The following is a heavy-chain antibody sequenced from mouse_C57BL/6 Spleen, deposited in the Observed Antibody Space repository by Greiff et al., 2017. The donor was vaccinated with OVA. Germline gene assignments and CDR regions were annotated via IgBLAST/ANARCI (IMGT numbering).Heavy chain of an antibody. V-gene: IGHV1-72*01. CDR3: ARTTMVDYYAMDY. CDR2: IDPNSGGT. J-gene: IGHJ4*01. D-gene: IGHD2-2*01. CDR1: GYTFTSYW. Sequence: QVQLQQPGAELVKPGASVKLSCKASGYTFTSYWMHWVKQRPGRGLEWIGRIDPNSGGTKYNEKFKSKATLTVDKPSSTAYMQLSILTSEDSAVYYCARTTMVDYYAMDYWGQGTSVTVSS.